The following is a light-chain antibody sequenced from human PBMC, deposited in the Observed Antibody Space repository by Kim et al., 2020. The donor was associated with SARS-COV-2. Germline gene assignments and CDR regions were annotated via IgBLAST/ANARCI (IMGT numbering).Light chain of an antibody. V-gene: IGLV3-19*01. CDR3: NSRDSSGNHWV. Sequence: SSELTQDPAVSVALGQTVRITCQGDNLRTYYASWYQRKPGQAPVLVLYGKNNRPSGIPDRFSGSSSGNTASLTITGAQAEDEAGYYCNSRDSSGNHWVFGGGTQLTVL. J-gene: IGLJ3*02. CDR2: GKN. CDR1: NLRTYY.